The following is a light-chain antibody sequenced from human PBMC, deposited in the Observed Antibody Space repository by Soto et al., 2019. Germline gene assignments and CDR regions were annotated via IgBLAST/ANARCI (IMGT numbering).Light chain of an antibody. Sequence: QSVLTQPPSVSGAPGQRVTISCTGTSSNIGAGYDVHWYQQLPGTAPKLLIFANTNRPSGVPDRFSGSKSGTSASLAITGLQAEDEADYHCQSYDTSLSGSWVFGGGTKLTVL. CDR1: SSNIGAGYD. CDR3: QSYDTSLSGSWV. V-gene: IGLV1-40*01. J-gene: IGLJ2*01. CDR2: ANT.